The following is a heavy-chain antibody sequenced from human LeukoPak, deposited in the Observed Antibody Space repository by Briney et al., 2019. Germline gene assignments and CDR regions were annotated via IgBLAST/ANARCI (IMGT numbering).Heavy chain of an antibody. J-gene: IGHJ4*02. CDR3: ARLSKGRYFDYFFDY. CDR1: GGSVSSGNYF. D-gene: IGHD3-9*01. CDR2: INYLGST. V-gene: IGHV4-39*01. Sequence: SETLSLTCSVTGGSVSSGNYFWGWIRQPPGKGLERIGNINYLGSTAYNPSLKSRVTTSVDTSKHQFSLKLTSVTAADTAVYYCARLSKGRYFDYFFDYWGQGTLVTVSS.